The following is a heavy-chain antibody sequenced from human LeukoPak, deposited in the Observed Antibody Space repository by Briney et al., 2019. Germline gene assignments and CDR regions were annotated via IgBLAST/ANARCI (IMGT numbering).Heavy chain of an antibody. Sequence: GGSLRLSCSASGFTSTGYAMGWVRQAPGKGLEWVSSISGSGGSTYYADSVRGRFTISRDYSKNTLSLQMNSLRADDTALYYCAAGPPRVVPGPFDYWGQGTLVTVSS. D-gene: IGHD3-22*01. V-gene: IGHV3-23*01. CDR3: AAGPPRVVPGPFDY. CDR1: GFTSTGYA. J-gene: IGHJ4*02. CDR2: ISGSGGST.